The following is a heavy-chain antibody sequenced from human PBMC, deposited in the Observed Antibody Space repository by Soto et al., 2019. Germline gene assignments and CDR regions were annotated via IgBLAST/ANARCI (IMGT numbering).Heavy chain of an antibody. CDR3: AKWVYDGYDQTDAFDI. CDR2: ISGNGGST. CDR1: GFAFSSYA. J-gene: IGHJ3*02. D-gene: IGHD5-12*01. Sequence: EVQLLESGGGLVQPGGSLRLSCAASGFAFSSYAMSWVRQAPGKGLEWVSAISGNGGSTYYADSVKGRFTISRDNPKNTLYLQMNSLRAEDTAVYYCAKWVYDGYDQTDAFDIWGQGTMVTVSS. V-gene: IGHV3-23*01.